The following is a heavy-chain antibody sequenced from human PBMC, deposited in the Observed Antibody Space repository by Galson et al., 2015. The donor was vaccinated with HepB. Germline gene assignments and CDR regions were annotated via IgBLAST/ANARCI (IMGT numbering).Heavy chain of an antibody. D-gene: IGHD4-17*01. CDR3: ARDKHGDSSFAY. CDR1: GFTFSSYS. CDR2: ISGSSGAI. V-gene: IGHV3-48*01. Sequence: SLRLSCAASGFTFSSYSMNWVRQAPGKGLKWISYISGSSGAIFYAGSVKGRFTISRDNAKNSLYLQMNSLRAEDTAVYYCARDKHGDSSFAYWGQGTLVTVSS. J-gene: IGHJ4*02.